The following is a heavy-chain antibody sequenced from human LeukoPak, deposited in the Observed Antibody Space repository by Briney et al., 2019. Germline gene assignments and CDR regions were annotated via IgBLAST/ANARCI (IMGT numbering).Heavy chain of an antibody. V-gene: IGHV3-53*01. Sequence: GSLRLSCATSGFTVSSNYMTWVRQAPGKGLEWVSVIYTDGSTFYADSVKGRFTISRDSSRNTLYLQMNSLRAEDTAVYYCARDDVAVAGDDYWGQGTLVTVSS. CDR1: GFTVSSNY. CDR2: IYTDGST. D-gene: IGHD6-19*01. J-gene: IGHJ4*02. CDR3: ARDDVAVAGDDY.